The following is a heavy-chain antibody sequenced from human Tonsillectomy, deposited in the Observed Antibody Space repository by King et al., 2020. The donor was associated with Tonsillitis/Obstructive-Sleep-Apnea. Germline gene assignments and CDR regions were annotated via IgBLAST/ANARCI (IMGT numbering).Heavy chain of an antibody. CDR2: ISGSGGST. CDR1: GFTFSSYP. CDR3: AKPQYCSSSSCYGTGFDY. J-gene: IGHJ4*02. V-gene: IGHV3-23*04. D-gene: IGHD2-2*01. Sequence: VQLVESGGGLVQPGGSLRLSCAASGFTFSSYPMSWVRQAQGKGLEWVSTISGSGGSTNYAASVKGRLTTSRDNSKTTLYLQMNSLRAEDTAVYYCAKPQYCSSSSCYGTGFDYWGQGTLVTVSS.